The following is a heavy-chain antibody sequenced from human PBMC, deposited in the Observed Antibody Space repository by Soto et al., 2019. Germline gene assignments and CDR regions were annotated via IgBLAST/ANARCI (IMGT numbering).Heavy chain of an antibody. Sequence: QVQLVESGGGVVQPGRSLRLSCAASGFTFSSYGMHWVRQAPGKGLEWVAVISYDGINKYYEDSVKGRFTISRDNSKNTLYLQMNSLRAEDTAVYYCAKANDPIRSTGGMDVWGQGTTVTVSS. CDR3: AKANDPIRSTGGMDV. J-gene: IGHJ6*02. CDR1: GFTFSSYG. D-gene: IGHD2-2*01. CDR2: ISYDGINK. V-gene: IGHV3-30*18.